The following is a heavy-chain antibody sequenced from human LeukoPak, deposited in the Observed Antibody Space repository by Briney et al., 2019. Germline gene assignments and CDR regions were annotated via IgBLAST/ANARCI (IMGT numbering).Heavy chain of an antibody. D-gene: IGHD1-14*01. J-gene: IGHJ3*02. CDR1: GYTFTSYY. V-gene: IGHV1-46*01. Sequence: ASVKVSCKASGYTFTSYYMHWVRQAPGQGLEWMGIINPSSGSTSYAQKFQGRVTMTRDMSTSTVYMELSSLRSEDTAVYYCARARLGTEDAFDIWGQGTMVTVSS. CDR3: ARARLGTEDAFDI. CDR2: INPSSGST.